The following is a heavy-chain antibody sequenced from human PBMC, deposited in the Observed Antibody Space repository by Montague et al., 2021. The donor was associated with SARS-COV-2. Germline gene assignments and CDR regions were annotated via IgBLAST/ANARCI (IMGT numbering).Heavy chain of an antibody. V-gene: IGHV4-59*01. CDR1: GGSISSYY. J-gene: IGHJ2*01. Sequence: TQTLTCTVSGGSISSYYWNWIRQSPGKGLEWIGYIYYSVSTXYNPSLKSRVTISVDTSKSQMSLRLNSVTAADTAVYYCAGDRGRFWHFDLWGRGTLVTVSS. CDR2: IYYSVST. D-gene: IGHD5-12*01. CDR3: AGDRGRFWHFDL.